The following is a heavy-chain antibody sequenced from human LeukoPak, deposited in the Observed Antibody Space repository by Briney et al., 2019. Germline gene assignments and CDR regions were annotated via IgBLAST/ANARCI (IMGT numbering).Heavy chain of an antibody. CDR2: IYTSGST. CDR3: ARTPQGYYGSSGYPMYYFDY. V-gene: IGHV4-4*07. D-gene: IGHD3-22*01. CDR1: GGSISSYY. Sequence: PSETLSLTCTVSGGSISSYYWSWIRQPAGKGLEWIGRIYTSGSTNYNPSLKSRVTMSVDTSKNQFSLKLSSVTAADTAVYYCARTPQGYYGSSGYPMYYFDYWGQGTLVTVSS. J-gene: IGHJ4*02.